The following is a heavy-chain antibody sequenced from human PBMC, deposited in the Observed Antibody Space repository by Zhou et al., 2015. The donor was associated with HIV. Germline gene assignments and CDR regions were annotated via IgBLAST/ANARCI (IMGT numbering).Heavy chain of an antibody. CDR3: ARESLGGIFDS. J-gene: IGHJ4*02. V-gene: IGHV1-69*17. Sequence: QVQLVQSGAEVKKPGASVKLSCKASGDTLNNYYVFWVRQAPRQGLEWLGGIIPAFGLVNYARKFQGRVTITADKSTSTAYMEVSSLRSDDTAVYYCARESLGGIFDSWGQGTLVTVSS. CDR2: IIPAFGLV. D-gene: IGHD3-16*01. CDR1: GDTLNNYY.